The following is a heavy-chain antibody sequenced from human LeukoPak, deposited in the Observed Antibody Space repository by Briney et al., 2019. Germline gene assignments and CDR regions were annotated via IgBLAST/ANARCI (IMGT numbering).Heavy chain of an antibody. V-gene: IGHV3-48*02. Sequence: PGGSLRLSCAASGFTFSSYSMNWVSQAPGKGLEWVSYISSSSSTIYYADSVKGRFTISRDNAKNSLYLQMNSLRDEDTAMYYCARDRSAHYYGSGSYQHWGQGTLVTVSS. CDR3: ARDRSAHYYGSGSYQH. CDR2: ISSSSSTI. J-gene: IGHJ1*01. CDR1: GFTFSSYS. D-gene: IGHD3-10*01.